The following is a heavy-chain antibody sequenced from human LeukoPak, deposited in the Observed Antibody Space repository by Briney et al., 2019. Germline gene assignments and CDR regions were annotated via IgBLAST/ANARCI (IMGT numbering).Heavy chain of an antibody. Sequence: GGSLRLSCAASGFTFSSYAMSWVRQAPGKGLEWVSAISGSGGSTYYADSVKGRSTISRDNSKNTLYLQMNSLRAEDTAVYYCAKPFYGGNQPFDYWGQGTLVTVSS. J-gene: IGHJ4*02. CDR1: GFTFSSYA. V-gene: IGHV3-23*01. D-gene: IGHD4-23*01. CDR2: ISGSGGST. CDR3: AKPFYGGNQPFDY.